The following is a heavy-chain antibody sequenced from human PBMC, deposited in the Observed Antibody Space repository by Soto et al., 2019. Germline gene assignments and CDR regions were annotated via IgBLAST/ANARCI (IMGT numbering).Heavy chain of an antibody. CDR3: AKVVAVVVPAASD. Sequence: EVQLLESGGGLVQPGGSLRLSCAASGFTFSSYAMRWVRQAPGKGLEWVSAISGSGGSTYYADAVKGRFTISRDNSKNSLYLQMRSLRAEDTAVYYCAKVVAVVVPAASDWGQGTLVTVSS. D-gene: IGHD2-2*01. J-gene: IGHJ4*02. CDR1: GFTFSSYA. V-gene: IGHV3-23*01. CDR2: ISGSGGST.